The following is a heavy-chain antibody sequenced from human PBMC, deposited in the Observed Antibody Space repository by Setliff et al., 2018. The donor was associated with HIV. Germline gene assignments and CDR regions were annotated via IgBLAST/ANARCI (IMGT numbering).Heavy chain of an antibody. CDR2: MNPNSGVS. CDR3: ARGKGVGGVIITGGLDV. J-gene: IGHJ6*02. CDR1: GPTFTNYD. V-gene: IGHV1-8*01. Sequence: ASVKVSCKPPGPTFTNYDIHWMRRAPGQGLEWMGWMNPNSGVSGYALKFHDRVTMTRDTSITTLYMELSSLTSEDTAVYYCARGKGVGGVIITGGLDVWGQGTTVTVSS. D-gene: IGHD3-10*01.